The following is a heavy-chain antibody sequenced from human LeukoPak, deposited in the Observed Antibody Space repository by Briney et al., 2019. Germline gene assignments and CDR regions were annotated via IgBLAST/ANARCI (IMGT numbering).Heavy chain of an antibody. CDR2: INPNSGGT. D-gene: IGHD6-13*01. V-gene: IGHV1-2*04. J-gene: IGHJ5*02. CDR1: GYTFTGYY. CDR3: ARDSVFVAAADYGAPFRPDNWFDP. Sequence: ASVKVSCKASGYTFTGYYMHWVRQAPGQGLEWMGWINPNSGGTNYAQKFQGWVTMTRDTSISTAYMELRSLRSDDTAVYYCARDSVFVAAADYGAPFRPDNWFDPWGQGTLVTVSS.